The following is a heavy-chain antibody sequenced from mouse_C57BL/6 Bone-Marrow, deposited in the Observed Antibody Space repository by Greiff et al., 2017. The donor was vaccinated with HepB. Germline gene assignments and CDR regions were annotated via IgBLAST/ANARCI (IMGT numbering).Heavy chain of an antibody. CDR2: IYPGDGDT. Sequence: QVQLQQSGPELVKPGASVKISCKASGYAFSSSWMNWVKQRPGKGLEWIGRIYPGDGDTNYNGEFKGKATLTADKSSSTAYMQLSSLTSEDSAVYFCAGRGYYGSRALRAMDYWGQGTSVTVSS. J-gene: IGHJ4*01. CDR3: AGRGYYGSRALRAMDY. CDR1: GYAFSSSW. V-gene: IGHV1-82*01. D-gene: IGHD1-1*01.